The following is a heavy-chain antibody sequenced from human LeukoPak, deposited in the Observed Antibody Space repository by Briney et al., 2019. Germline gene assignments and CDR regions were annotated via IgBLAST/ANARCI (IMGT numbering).Heavy chain of an antibody. Sequence: SETLSLTCAVSGGSISSNNWWGWVRQPPGKGLEWIGEIYHSGSPNYNPSLKSRVTISVDKSRNHFSLNLSSVTAADTAVYYCARGPDIVVVPAAINYGMDVWGQGTTVTVSS. CDR1: GGSISSNNW. J-gene: IGHJ6*02. D-gene: IGHD2-2*01. CDR3: ARGPDIVVVPAAINYGMDV. V-gene: IGHV4-4*02. CDR2: IYHSGSP.